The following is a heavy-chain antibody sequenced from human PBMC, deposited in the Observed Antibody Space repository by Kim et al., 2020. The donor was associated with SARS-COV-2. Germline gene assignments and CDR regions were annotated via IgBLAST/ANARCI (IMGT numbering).Heavy chain of an antibody. CDR3: LKDGEEGGVGVPFDC. V-gene: IGHV3-9*01. CDR2: INWNSDTI. CDR1: GIMFENYA. D-gene: IGHD3-16*01. J-gene: IGHJ4*02. Sequence: GGSLRLSCAASGIMFENYAMHWVRQGPGKGLGWVSGINWNSDTIAYADSVKGRFTISRDNAKTSLYLQMNSLRVEATALYYWLKDGEEGGVGVPFDCWGQGTLVTVSS.